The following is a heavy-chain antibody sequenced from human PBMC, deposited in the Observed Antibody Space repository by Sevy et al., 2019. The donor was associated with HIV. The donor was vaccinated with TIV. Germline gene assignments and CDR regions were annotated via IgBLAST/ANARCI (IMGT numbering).Heavy chain of an antibody. CDR1: GFTFSHAW. CDR3: TNEVYGDLSYGMDV. D-gene: IGHD4-17*01. V-gene: IGHV3-15*05. J-gene: IGHJ6*02. Sequence: GGSLRLSCAGSGFTFSHAWMTWVRQAPGKGLEWVGRIKSKTAGGTTDYSAPVKGRFTISRDDSETTMYLQMNSLKTEDTAVYYCTNEVYGDLSYGMDVWCQGTTVTVSS. CDR2: IKSKTAGGTT.